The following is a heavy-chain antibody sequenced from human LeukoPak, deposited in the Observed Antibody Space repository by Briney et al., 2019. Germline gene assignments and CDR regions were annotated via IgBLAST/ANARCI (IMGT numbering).Heavy chain of an antibody. J-gene: IGHJ4*02. CDR1: GYTFTGYY. CDR2: MNPNAGDT. Sequence: ASVKVSCKASGYTFTGYYIPWVRQAPGQGLEWLGWMNPNAGDTKYAQQFQGRVTVTRDTSISTAYMELSRLRSDDTAVYYCVTSSAVGGAQRAFDYWGQGTLVTVSS. CDR3: VTSSAVGGAQRAFDY. V-gene: IGHV1-2*02. D-gene: IGHD3-10*01.